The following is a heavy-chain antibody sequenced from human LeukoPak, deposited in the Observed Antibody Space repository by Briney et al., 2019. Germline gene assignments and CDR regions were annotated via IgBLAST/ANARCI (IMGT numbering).Heavy chain of an antibody. CDR1: GFTFSSYG. J-gene: IGHJ4*02. CDR3: ARAIKSLAVAGYDY. V-gene: IGHV3-48*04. Sequence: GGSLRLSCAASGFTFSSYGMHWVRQAPGKGLEWVSYISSSGYTIYYADSVKGRFTISRDNARNSLYLQINSLRAEDTAVYYCARAIKSLAVAGYDYWGQGTLVTVSS. CDR2: ISSSGYTI. D-gene: IGHD6-19*01.